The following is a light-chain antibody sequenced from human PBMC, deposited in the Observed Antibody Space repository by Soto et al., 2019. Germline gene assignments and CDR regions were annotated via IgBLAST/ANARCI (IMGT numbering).Light chain of an antibody. CDR3: QQYNNWPPIT. CDR1: QTVRNNY. J-gene: IGKJ5*01. CDR2: DAS. V-gene: IGKV3-20*01. Sequence: EFVLTQSPGPLSLSPGERATLSCRSSQTVRNNYLAWYQQKPGQAPRLLIYDASSRATGIPDRFSGSGSGTEFSLTISSLQSEDFAVYYCQQYNNWPPITLGQGTRLEIK.